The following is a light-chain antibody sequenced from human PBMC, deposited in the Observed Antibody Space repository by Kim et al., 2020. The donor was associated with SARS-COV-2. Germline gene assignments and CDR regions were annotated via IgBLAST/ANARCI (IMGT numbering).Light chain of an antibody. CDR2: EVS. J-gene: IGKJ2*01. Sequence: RASIACKSSQSLLYRDGKTYLYWFVQKPRQSPQLLIHEVSTRLSGVPDRFSGSGSGTDFTLKISRVEAEDAGIYYCMQSLQLPPNTFGQGTKLGI. V-gene: IGKV2D-29*02. CDR1: QSLLYRDGKTY. CDR3: MQSLQLPPNT.